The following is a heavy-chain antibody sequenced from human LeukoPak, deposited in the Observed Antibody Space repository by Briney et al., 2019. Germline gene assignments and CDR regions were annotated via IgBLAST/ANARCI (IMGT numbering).Heavy chain of an antibody. D-gene: IGHD1-26*01. CDR3: ARDLRVVGATTYFDY. CDR1: GGSISSSSYY. Sequence: SETLSLTCTVSGGSISSSSYYWGWIRQPPGKGLEWIGSIYYSGSTYYNPSLKSRVTISVDTSKNQFSLKLSSVTAADAAVYYCARDLRVVGATTYFDYWGQGTLVTVSS. V-gene: IGHV4-39*07. J-gene: IGHJ4*02. CDR2: IYYSGST.